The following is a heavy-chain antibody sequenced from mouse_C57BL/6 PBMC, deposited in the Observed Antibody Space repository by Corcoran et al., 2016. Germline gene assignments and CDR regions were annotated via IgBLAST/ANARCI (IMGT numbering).Heavy chain of an antibody. CDR1: GYTFTSYW. CDR2: INPSNGGT. Sequence: QVQLQQPGTELVKPGASVKLSCKASGYTFTSYWMHWVKQRPGQGLEWIGNINPSNGGTNYNEKFKSKATLTVDKSSSTAYMQLSSLTSEDPAVYYCARGSYPYWYFDVWGTGTTVTVSS. D-gene: IGHD1-1*02. J-gene: IGHJ1*03. V-gene: IGHV1-53*01. CDR3: ARGSYPYWYFDV.